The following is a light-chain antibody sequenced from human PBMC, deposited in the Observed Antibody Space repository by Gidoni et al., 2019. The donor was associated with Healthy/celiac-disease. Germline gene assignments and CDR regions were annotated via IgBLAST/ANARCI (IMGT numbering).Light chain of an antibody. V-gene: IGKV4-1*01. CDR1: QSILYSSNNKNY. J-gene: IGKJ5*01. CDR3: QQYYSSPIT. Sequence: DIVMTQSPDSLAVSLGERATINCKSSQSILYSSNNKNYLAWYQQKPGQPPKLLIYWASTRASGVPDRFSGSGSGTDFTLTISSLQAEDVAVYYCQQYYSSPITFGQGTRPEIK. CDR2: WAS.